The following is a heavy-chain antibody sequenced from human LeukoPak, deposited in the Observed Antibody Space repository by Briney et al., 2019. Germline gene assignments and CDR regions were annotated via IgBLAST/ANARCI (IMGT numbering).Heavy chain of an antibody. Sequence: SETLSLTCTVSGGSISSSSYYWGWIRQPPGKGLEWIGSIYYSGSTYYNPSLKSRATISVDTSKNQFSLKLSSVTAADTAVYYCARLDTMVRGVIITLRDFDYWGQGTLVTVSS. D-gene: IGHD3-10*01. J-gene: IGHJ4*02. CDR3: ARLDTMVRGVIITLRDFDY. V-gene: IGHV4-39*01. CDR1: GGSISSSSYY. CDR2: IYYSGST.